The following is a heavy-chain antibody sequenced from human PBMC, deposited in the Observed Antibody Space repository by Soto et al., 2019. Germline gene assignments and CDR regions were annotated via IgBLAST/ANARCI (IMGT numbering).Heavy chain of an antibody. D-gene: IGHD6-6*01. CDR3: ARVRSIAARHPYYFDY. J-gene: IGHJ4*02. Sequence: SVNVSCKASGYTFTSYAMHWVRQAPGQGLEWMGGIIPIFGTANYAQKFQGRVTITADESTSTAYMELSSLRSEDTAVYYCARVRSIAARHPYYFDYWGQGTLVTVSS. V-gene: IGHV1-69*13. CDR2: IIPIFGTA. CDR1: GYTFTSYA.